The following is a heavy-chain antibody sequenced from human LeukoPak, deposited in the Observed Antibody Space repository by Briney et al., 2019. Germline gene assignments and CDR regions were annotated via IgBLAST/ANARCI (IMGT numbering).Heavy chain of an antibody. CDR3: AREGSGSYGWYFDY. CDR1: GGSISSGSYY. D-gene: IGHD1-26*01. J-gene: IGHJ4*02. Sequence: SSETLSLTCTVSGGSISSGSYYWSWIRQPAGKGLEWIGRIYTSGSTNYNLSLKSRVTISVDASKNQFSLKLSSVTAADTAVYYCAREGSGSYGWYFDYWGQGTLVTVSS. V-gene: IGHV4-61*02. CDR2: IYTSGST.